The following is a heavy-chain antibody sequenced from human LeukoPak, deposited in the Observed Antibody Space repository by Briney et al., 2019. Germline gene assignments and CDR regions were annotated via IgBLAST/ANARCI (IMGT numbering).Heavy chain of an antibody. CDR1: GGSISSYY. Sequence: SETLSLTCTVSGGSISSYYWSWIRQPPGKGLEWIGYIYYSGTTNYNPSLKSRVTISLDTSKNQFSLKLTSVTAADTAAYYCARDWGGLRAFDIWGQGTMVTVSS. CDR2: IYYSGTT. CDR3: ARDWGGLRAFDI. D-gene: IGHD2-21*01. V-gene: IGHV4-59*01. J-gene: IGHJ3*02.